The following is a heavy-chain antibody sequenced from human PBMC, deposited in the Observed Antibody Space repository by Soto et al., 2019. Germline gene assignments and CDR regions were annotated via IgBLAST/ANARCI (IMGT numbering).Heavy chain of an antibody. CDR1: GFTFSDYA. CDR2: ISASGGTT. Sequence: EVQLLASGGGLVQPGGSLRLSCAASGFTFSDYAMSWVPQAPGKGLEWVSAISASGGTTYYADSVRGRFTISRDNSKNTLYLQMNSLRAEDTVVYYCAKDRKSGSGWYWDYWGQGTLVTVSS. D-gene: IGHD6-19*01. CDR3: AKDRKSGSGWYWDY. J-gene: IGHJ4*02. V-gene: IGHV3-23*01.